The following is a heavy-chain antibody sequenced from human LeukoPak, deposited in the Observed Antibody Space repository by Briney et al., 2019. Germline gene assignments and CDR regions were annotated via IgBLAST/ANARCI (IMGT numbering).Heavy chain of an antibody. D-gene: IGHD4-17*01. V-gene: IGHV5-51*01. J-gene: IGHJ4*02. Sequence: GESLKISCKGSGYTFPNYWIAWVRQMPGKGLEWMGIIYPGDPDTRYSPSFQGQVTISADKSISTAYLQWSSLKASDTAMYYCARQPPLYGDYYFDYWGQGTLVTVSS. CDR2: IYPGDPDT. CDR1: GYTFPNYW. CDR3: ARQPPLYGDYYFDY.